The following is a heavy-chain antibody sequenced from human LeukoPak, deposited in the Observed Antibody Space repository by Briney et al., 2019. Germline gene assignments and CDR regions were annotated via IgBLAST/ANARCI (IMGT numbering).Heavy chain of an antibody. D-gene: IGHD3-16*02. CDR3: ARENDYAWGSYRAYYYGMDV. J-gene: IGHJ6*04. Sequence: GGSLRLSCAASGFTFSSYAMHWVRQAPGKGLEWVAVISYDGSNKFYADSVKGRFTISRDNSKNTLYLQMYSLRAEDTAVYYCARENDYAWGSYRAYYYGMDVWGKGTTVTVSS. CDR1: GFTFSSYA. V-gene: IGHV3-30*04. CDR2: ISYDGSNK.